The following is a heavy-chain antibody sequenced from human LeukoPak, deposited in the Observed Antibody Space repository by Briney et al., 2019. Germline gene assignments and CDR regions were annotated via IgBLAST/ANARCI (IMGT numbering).Heavy chain of an antibody. CDR2: IKQDGSDK. CDR1: GFTFGSYW. Sequence: GGSLRLSCAASGFTFGSYWMSWVRQAPGKGLEWVANIKQDGSDKYYVDSVKGRFTISRDNAKNSLHLHMNSLRAEDTAVYYCAREGGLHYWGQGTLVTVSS. J-gene: IGHJ4*02. CDR3: AREGGLHY. V-gene: IGHV3-7*01.